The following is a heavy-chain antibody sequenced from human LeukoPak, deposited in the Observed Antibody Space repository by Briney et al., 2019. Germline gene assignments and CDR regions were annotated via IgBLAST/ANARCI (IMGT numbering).Heavy chain of an antibody. CDR1: GGSISSGGYY. J-gene: IGHJ5*02. D-gene: IGHD2-21*02. Sequence: PSETLSLTCTASGGSISSGGYYWSWIRQHPGKGLEWIGYIYYSGSTYYNPSLKSRVTISVDTSKNQFSLKLSSVTAADTAVYYCARDGDTLGWFDPWGQGTLVTVSS. V-gene: IGHV4-31*03. CDR2: IYYSGST. CDR3: ARDGDTLGWFDP.